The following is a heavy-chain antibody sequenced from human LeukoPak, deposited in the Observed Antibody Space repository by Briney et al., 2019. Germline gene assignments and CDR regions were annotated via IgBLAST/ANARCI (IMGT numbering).Heavy chain of an antibody. V-gene: IGHV1-18*01. D-gene: IGHD3-16*02. Sequence: ASVKVSCKASGYTFTDNGIGWVRQAPGEGLEWMGWISANSGKTNYAQRFQGRVTMTRETSSSTVYMELRSLRSDDTAVYFCARDKNYRFVYWGQGTLVSVTS. CDR2: ISANSGKT. CDR1: GYTFTDNG. CDR3: ARDKNYRFVY. J-gene: IGHJ4*02.